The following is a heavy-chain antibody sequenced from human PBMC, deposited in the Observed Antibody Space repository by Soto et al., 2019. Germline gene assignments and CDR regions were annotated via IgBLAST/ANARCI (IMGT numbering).Heavy chain of an antibody. J-gene: IGHJ4*02. Sequence: GASVKVSCKASGYTFTGYYMHWVRQAPGQGLEWMGWINPNSGGTKFAQKFQGWVTMTRDTSISTAYIELSRLRSDDTAVYYCATSRGATSGGLDYWGQGALVTVSS. CDR3: ATSRGATSGGLDY. V-gene: IGHV1-2*04. D-gene: IGHD2-15*01. CDR2: INPNSGGT. CDR1: GYTFTGYY.